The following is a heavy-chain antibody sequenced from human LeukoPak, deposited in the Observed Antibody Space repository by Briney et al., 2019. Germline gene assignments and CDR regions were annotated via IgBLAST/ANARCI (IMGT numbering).Heavy chain of an antibody. V-gene: IGHV3-23*01. Sequence: GGSLRLSCAASGFTFSSYAMSWVRQAPGKGLEWVSAISGSGGSTYYADSVKGRFTISRDNAKNSLYLQMNSLRAEDTAVYYCAREINYALDYWGQGTLVTVSS. CDR2: ISGSGGST. CDR3: AREINYALDY. CDR1: GFTFSSYA. D-gene: IGHD4-11*01. J-gene: IGHJ4*02.